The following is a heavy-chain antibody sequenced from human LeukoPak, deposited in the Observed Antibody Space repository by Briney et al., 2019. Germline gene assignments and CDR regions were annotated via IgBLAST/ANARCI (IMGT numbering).Heavy chain of an antibody. CDR1: GFTFTKYA. CDR2: IRSSGYNT. CDR3: AKGPHIAVAATFFDY. J-gene: IGHJ4*02. D-gene: IGHD6-19*01. Sequence: GGSLRLSCEASGFTFTKYAMSWVRQAPGKGLEWVSSIRSSGYNTYYADSVEGRFTISRDNSNNTLYLQMNSLRAEDTAIYYCAKGPHIAVAATFFDYWGQGTLVIVSS. V-gene: IGHV3-23*01.